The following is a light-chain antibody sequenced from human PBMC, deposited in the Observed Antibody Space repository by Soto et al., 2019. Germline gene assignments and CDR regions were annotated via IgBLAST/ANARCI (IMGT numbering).Light chain of an antibody. Sequence: IQLTQSPSTLSASVGDRVTITCRASRSIINWLAWYQQKSGKGPKLLIYKASNLQTGVPSSISGSGYATEFPLTISRLQPDFVASYYCQHYSDPWTFGQGTKVDIK. CDR2: KAS. V-gene: IGKV1-5*03. J-gene: IGKJ1*01. CDR1: RSIINW. CDR3: QHYSDPWT.